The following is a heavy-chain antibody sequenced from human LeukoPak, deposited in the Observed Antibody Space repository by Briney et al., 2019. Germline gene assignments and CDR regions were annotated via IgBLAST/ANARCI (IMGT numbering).Heavy chain of an antibody. V-gene: IGHV3-35*01. CDR1: GFTFSNSD. CDR2: VSWNGSRT. J-gene: IGHJ6*03. Sequence: HPGGSLRLSCAASGFTFSNSDMNWVHQAPGKRLEWVSGVSWNGSRTHYADSVKGRFIISRDNSRNTLYLQTNSLRAEDTAVYYCARSPPYCSSTSCYQYYYMDVWGKGTTVTVSS. CDR3: ARSPPYCSSTSCYQYYYMDV. D-gene: IGHD2-2*01.